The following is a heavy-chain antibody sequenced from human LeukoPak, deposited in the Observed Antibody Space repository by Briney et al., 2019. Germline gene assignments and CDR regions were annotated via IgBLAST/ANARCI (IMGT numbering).Heavy chain of an antibody. V-gene: IGHV4-59*01. D-gene: IGHD5-12*01. Sequence: PSETLSLTCAVSGGAISSYYWSCIRQPPGKGLEWIGDIYYSGSTNYNPSLKSRVTISVDTSKNQVSLKLRSVTAADTALYYCARPTEGYAGGPGYSYYYYMDVWGKGTTVTISS. CDR3: ARPTEGYAGGPGYSYYYYMDV. CDR2: IYYSGST. CDR1: GGAISSYY. J-gene: IGHJ6*03.